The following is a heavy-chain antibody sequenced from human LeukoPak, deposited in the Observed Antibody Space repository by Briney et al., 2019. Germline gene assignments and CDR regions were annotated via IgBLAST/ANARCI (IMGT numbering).Heavy chain of an antibody. D-gene: IGHD6-6*01. Sequence: SETLSLTCTVSGGSISSSSYYWGWIRQPPGKGLEWIGSIYYSGSTYYNPSLKSRVTISVDTSKNQFSLKLSSVTAADTAVYYCARGLWDSSSNFDYWGQGTLVTVSS. J-gene: IGHJ4*02. V-gene: IGHV4-39*07. CDR1: GGSISSSSYY. CDR2: IYYSGST. CDR3: ARGLWDSSSNFDY.